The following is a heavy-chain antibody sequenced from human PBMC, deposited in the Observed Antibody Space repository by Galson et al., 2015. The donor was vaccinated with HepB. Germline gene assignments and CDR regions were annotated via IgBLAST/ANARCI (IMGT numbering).Heavy chain of an antibody. CDR1: GGTFSSYA. J-gene: IGHJ6*02. CDR3: ARADSRGGGYYYYGMDV. V-gene: IGHV1-69*13. Sequence: SVKVSCKASGGTFSSYAISWVRQAPGQGLEWMGGIIPIFGTANYAQKFQGRVTITADESTSTAYMELSSLRSEDTAVYYCARADSRGGGYYYYGMDVWGQGTTVTVSS. D-gene: IGHD3-22*01. CDR2: IIPIFGTA.